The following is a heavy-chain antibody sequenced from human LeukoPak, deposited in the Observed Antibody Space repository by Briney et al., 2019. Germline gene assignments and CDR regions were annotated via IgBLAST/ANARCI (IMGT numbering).Heavy chain of an antibody. CDR1: GYTFTSYG. D-gene: IGHD6-19*01. CDR2: ISAYNGNT. Sequence: GASVKVSCKASGYTFTSYGISWVRQAPGQGLEWMGWISAYNGNTNYVQKLQGRVTMTTDTSTSTAYMELRSLRSDDTAVYYCARDSSIAVAHTADYWGQGTLVTVSS. V-gene: IGHV1-18*01. J-gene: IGHJ4*02. CDR3: ARDSSIAVAHTADY.